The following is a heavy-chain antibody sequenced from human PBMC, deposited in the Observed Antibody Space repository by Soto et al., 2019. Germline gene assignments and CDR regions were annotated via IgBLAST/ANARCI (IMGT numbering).Heavy chain of an antibody. CDR3: ARGRYYDSSGYYYYYGMDV. J-gene: IGHJ6*02. V-gene: IGHV3-74*01. CDR2: INSDGSST. CDR1: GFTFSSYW. Sequence: EVQLVESGGGLVQPGGSLRLSCAASGFTFSSYWMHWVRQAPGKGLVWVSRINSDGSSTSYADSVKGRFTISRDNAKNTLYLQMNRLRAEDTAVYYCARGRYYDSSGYYYYYGMDVWGQGTTVTVSS. D-gene: IGHD3-22*01.